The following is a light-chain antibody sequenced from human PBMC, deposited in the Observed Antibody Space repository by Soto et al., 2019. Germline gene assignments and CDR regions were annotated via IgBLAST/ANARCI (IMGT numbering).Light chain of an antibody. V-gene: IGKV3-15*01. CDR3: QQYNNWPWT. CDR2: DAS. CDR1: QSVSSN. J-gene: IGKJ1*01. Sequence: EIVMTQSPATLSVSPGERATLSCRASQSVSSNLAWYQQKPGQAPRLLIYDASSRATGIPATFSGSGSGTEFTLTINSLQSEDFAVYYCQQYNNWPWTFGQGTKVDIK.